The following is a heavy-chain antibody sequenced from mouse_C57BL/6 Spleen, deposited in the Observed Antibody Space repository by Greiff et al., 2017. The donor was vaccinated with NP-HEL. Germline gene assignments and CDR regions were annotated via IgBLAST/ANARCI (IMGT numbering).Heavy chain of an antibody. CDR2: ISYDGSN. V-gene: IGHV3-6*01. D-gene: IGHD1-1*01. CDR3: AREGTTVVVPYAMDY. Sequence: EVQLVESGPGLVKPSQSLSLTCSVTGYSITSGYYWNWIRQFPGNKLEWMGYISYDGSNNYNPSLKNRISITRDTSKNQFFLKLNSVTTEDTATYYCAREGTTVVVPYAMDYWGQGTSVTVSS. J-gene: IGHJ4*01. CDR1: GYSITSGYY.